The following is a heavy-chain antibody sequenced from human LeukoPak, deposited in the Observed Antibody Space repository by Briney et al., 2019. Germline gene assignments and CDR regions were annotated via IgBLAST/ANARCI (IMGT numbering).Heavy chain of an antibody. Sequence: GASVKVSCKASGYTFTSYGISWVRQAPGQGLEWMGWISAYNGNTNYAQKLRGRVTMTTDTSTSTAYMELRSLRSDDTAVYYCARGCSGGSCSDNWFDPWGQGTLVTVSS. V-gene: IGHV1-18*01. D-gene: IGHD2-15*01. J-gene: IGHJ5*02. CDR2: ISAYNGNT. CDR1: GYTFTSYG. CDR3: ARGCSGGSCSDNWFDP.